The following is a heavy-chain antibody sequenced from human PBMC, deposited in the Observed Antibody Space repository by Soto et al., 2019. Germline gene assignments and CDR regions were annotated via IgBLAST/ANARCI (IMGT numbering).Heavy chain of an antibody. J-gene: IGHJ4*02. CDR3: GKSDVAGLGAFTWEY. D-gene: IGHD6-19*01. CDR1: WFTFSSYV. CDR2: ISYDGSHK. V-gene: IGHV3-30*18. Sequence: PGGSLRLSCAASWFTFSSYVMHWVRQAACKGLEWVAVISYDGSHKYYADSVRGRFTISRENSKSTLFLQGSSLKAEDTGDYYCGKSDVAGLGAFTWEYWGQGT.